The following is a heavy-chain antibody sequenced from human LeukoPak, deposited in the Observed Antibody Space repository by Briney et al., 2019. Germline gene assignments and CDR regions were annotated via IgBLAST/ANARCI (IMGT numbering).Heavy chain of an antibody. CDR3: ARGDRGPHWYFDL. D-gene: IGHD2-15*01. Sequence: PSETLSLTCTVSGGSISSSSYYWGWIRQPPGKGLEWIGSIYYSGSTYYNPSLKSRVTISVDTSKNQFSLKLSSVTAADTAVYYSARGDRGPHWYFDLWGRGTLVTVSS. V-gene: IGHV4-39*07. CDR2: IYYSGST. CDR1: GGSISSSSYY. J-gene: IGHJ2*01.